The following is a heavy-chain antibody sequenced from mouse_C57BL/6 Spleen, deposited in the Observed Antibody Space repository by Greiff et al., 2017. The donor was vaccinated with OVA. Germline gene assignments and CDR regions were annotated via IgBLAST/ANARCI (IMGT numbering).Heavy chain of an antibody. D-gene: IGHD1-1*01. V-gene: IGHV5-17*01. J-gene: IGHJ2*01. Sequence: EVKVVESGGGLVKPGGSLKLSCAASGFTFSDYGMHWVRQAPEKGLEWVAYISSGSSTIYYADTVKGRFTISRDNAKTTLFLQMTSLRSEDTAMYYCAKNYYGSSYNYFDYWGQGTTLTVSS. CDR1: GFTFSDYG. CDR3: AKNYYGSSYNYFDY. CDR2: ISSGSSTI.